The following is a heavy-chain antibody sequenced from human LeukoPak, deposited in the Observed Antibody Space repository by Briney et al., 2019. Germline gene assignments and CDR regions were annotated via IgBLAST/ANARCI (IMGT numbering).Heavy chain of an antibody. CDR1: GGSLSGHY. CDR3: ARRLDNDISGDPDTFDV. J-gene: IGHJ3*01. V-gene: IGHV4-59*11. Sequence: SETLSLTCTVSGGSLSGHYWSWIRQPPGKRLEWIGYVSYTGRTKYNPSLQSRVTISMDTSNSQFSLKLTSVTSADTAVYSCARRLDNDISGDPDTFDVWGQGTTVIVSS. CDR2: VSYTGRT. D-gene: IGHD3-22*01.